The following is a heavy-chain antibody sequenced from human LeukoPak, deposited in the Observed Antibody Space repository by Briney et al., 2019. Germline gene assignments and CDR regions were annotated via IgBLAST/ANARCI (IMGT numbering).Heavy chain of an antibody. J-gene: IGHJ5*02. CDR2: IYYSGST. Sequence: SETLSLTCTVSGGSISSGDYYWSWIRQPPGKGLEWIGYIYYSGSTYYTPYLNSRVTISVDKSKHQFSLKLSSVAAADTAVYYCASGVYYYDSSGYLNWFDPWGQGTLVTVSS. CDR1: GGSISSGDYY. CDR3: ASGVYYYDSSGYLNWFDP. D-gene: IGHD3-22*01. V-gene: IGHV4-30-4*08.